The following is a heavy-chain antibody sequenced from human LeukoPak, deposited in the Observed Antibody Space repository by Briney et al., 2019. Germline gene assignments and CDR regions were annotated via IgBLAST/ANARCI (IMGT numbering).Heavy chain of an antibody. V-gene: IGHV4-34*01. D-gene: IGHD3-10*01. J-gene: IGHJ6*03. CDR2: INHSGST. CDR3: ARGYYGSGSHCCHMDV. Sequence: SETLSLTCAVYVGSFSGYYWSWIRQPPGKGLEWIGEINHSGSTNYDSSLKSRVTISVDTSKNQFSLKLTSVTAADTAVYYCARGYYGSGSHCCHMDVWGKGTTITVS. CDR1: VGSFSGYY.